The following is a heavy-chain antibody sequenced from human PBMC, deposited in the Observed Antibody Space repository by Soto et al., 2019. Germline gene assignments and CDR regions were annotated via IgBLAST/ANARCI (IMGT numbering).Heavy chain of an antibody. CDR3: AGGILYTGSYQD. CDR1: GVTFSNYE. V-gene: IGHV3-48*03. Sequence: EVQLVESGGGLVQPGGSLRLSCAASGVTFSNYEMAWVRQAPGKGLQWVSYIDASGSAIRYADSVQGRFTISRDSAKNSLYLQMNSLRVEDTAVYYCAGGILYTGSYQDWGQGTLDTVSS. D-gene: IGHD1-26*01. CDR2: IDASGSAI. J-gene: IGHJ4*02.